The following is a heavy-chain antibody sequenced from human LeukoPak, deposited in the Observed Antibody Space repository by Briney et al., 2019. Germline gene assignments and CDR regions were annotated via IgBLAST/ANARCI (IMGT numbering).Heavy chain of an antibody. V-gene: IGHV3-7*01. CDR2: IKQDGSEK. D-gene: IGHD2-15*01. J-gene: IGHJ4*02. Sequence: GVSLRLSCAASGFTLSSYWMTWVRQAPGKGLEWVANIKQDGSEKYYVDSVKGRFTISRDNAKNSLYLQMNSLRAEDTAVYYCARDLGGYYYDYWGQGTLVTVSS. CDR1: GFTLSSYW. CDR3: ARDLGGYYYDY.